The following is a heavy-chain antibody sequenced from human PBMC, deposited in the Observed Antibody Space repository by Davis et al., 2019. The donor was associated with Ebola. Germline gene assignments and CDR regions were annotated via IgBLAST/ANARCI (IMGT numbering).Heavy chain of an antibody. CDR1: GGSFSGYY. D-gene: IGHD7-27*01. V-gene: IGHV4-34*01. CDR2: INHSGST. CDR3: ARGNWVPPYYYYYGMDV. Sequence: GSLRLSCAVYGGSFSGYYWSWIRQPPGKGLEWIGEINHSGSTNYSPSLKRRVTISVDTSKNQFSLKLSSVTAADTAVYYCARGNWVPPYYYYYGMDVWGQGTTVTVSS. J-gene: IGHJ6*02.